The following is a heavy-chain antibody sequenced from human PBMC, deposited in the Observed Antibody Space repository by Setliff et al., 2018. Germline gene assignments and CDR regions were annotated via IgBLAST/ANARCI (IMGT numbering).Heavy chain of an antibody. Sequence: SETLSLTCTVSGGSISSYYWSWIRQPPGKRLEWIGYIYYSGSTNYNPSLESRVXXSVXXXXXQXSLXLNSATAADTAVYYCARLRGAFDYWGQGTLVT. D-gene: IGHD3-16*01. CDR2: IYYSGST. J-gene: IGHJ4*02. CDR1: GGSISSYY. CDR3: ARLRGAFDY. V-gene: IGHV4-59*01.